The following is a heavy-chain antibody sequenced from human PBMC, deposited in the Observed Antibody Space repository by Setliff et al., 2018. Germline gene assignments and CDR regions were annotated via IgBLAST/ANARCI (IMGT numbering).Heavy chain of an antibody. CDR3: ARDLYDYVWGTYRYHDAFDI. CDR1: GASISSSSYY. CDR2: IYYRGST. V-gene: IGHV4-39*07. Sequence: PSETLSLTCTVSGASISSSSYYWGWIRQPPGKGLEWIGSIYYRGSTYYNPSLKSRVTISIDTSKNQFSLKLSSVTAADTAVYYCARDLYDYVWGTYRYHDAFDIWGQGTMVTVSS. J-gene: IGHJ3*02. D-gene: IGHD3-16*02.